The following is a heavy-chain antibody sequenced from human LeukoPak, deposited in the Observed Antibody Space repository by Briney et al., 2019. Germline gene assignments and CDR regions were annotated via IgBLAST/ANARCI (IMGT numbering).Heavy chain of an antibody. CDR3: ARGEPHGSAFDSAFDI. D-gene: IGHD3-10*01. Sequence: PGGSLRLSCAASGFTFSSYAMSWVRQAPEKGLEWLSYISHSGSTIYYADSVKGRFTVSRDNAKSSLYLQMNSLRAEDTAVYYCARGEPHGSAFDSAFDIWGQGTMVTVSS. V-gene: IGHV3-48*04. CDR2: ISHSGSTI. J-gene: IGHJ3*02. CDR1: GFTFSSYA.